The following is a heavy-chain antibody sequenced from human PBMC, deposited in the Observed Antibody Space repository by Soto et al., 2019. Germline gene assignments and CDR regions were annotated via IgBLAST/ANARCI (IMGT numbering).Heavy chain of an antibody. D-gene: IGHD3-22*01. V-gene: IGHV1-58*02. Sequence: ASVKVSCKASGYTFTKYGMQWVRQASGQRLEWIGWIVVGSGNTNYAQKFQERVTITRDMSTSTAYMELSSLRSEDTAVYYCAAVVYYDSSGYLPDYWGQGTLVTVSS. CDR2: IVVGSGNT. CDR3: AAVVYYDSSGYLPDY. CDR1: GYTFTKYG. J-gene: IGHJ4*02.